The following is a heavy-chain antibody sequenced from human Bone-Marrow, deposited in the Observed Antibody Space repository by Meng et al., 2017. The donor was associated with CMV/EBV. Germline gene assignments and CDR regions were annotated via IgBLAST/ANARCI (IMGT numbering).Heavy chain of an antibody. CDR3: ARVNSGSYPDY. D-gene: IGHD1-26*01. J-gene: IGHJ4*02. V-gene: IGHV3-21*01. Sequence: GESLKISCAASGFTVSSYSMYWVRQAPGKGLEWVSSISSSSSYIYYADSVKGRFTISRDNAKNSLYLQMNSLRAEDTAVYYCARVNSGSYPDYWGQGTRVTVSS. CDR2: ISSSSSYI. CDR1: GFTVSSYS.